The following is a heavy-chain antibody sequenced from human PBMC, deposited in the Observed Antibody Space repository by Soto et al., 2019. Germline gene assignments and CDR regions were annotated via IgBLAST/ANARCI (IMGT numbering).Heavy chain of an antibody. CDR3: SRPNQGDYAFDI. V-gene: IGHV4-59*01. CDR1: GGSISNYY. J-gene: IGHJ3*02. Sequence: SETLSLTCTVSGGSISNYYWSWIRQPPGKGLEWIGYIYNSGNTKYNPSLNSRVTISVDTSKNQISLRLSSATAADTAVYFCSRPNQGDYAFDIWGQGTLVTV. CDR2: IYNSGNT. D-gene: IGHD2-21*02.